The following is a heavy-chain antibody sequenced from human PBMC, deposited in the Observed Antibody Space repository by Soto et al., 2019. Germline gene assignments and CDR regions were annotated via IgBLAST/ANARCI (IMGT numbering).Heavy chain of an antibody. CDR2: ISWNSGSI. CDR3: AKDIWGYSYGHNYYYYGMDV. J-gene: IGHJ6*02. Sequence: EVQLVESGGGLVQPGRSLRLSCAASGFTFDDYAMHWVRQAPGKGLEWVSGISWNSGSIGYADSVKGQFTISRDNAKNSLYLQMNSLRAEDTALYYCAKDIWGYSYGHNYYYYGMDVWGQGTTVTVSS. V-gene: IGHV3-9*01. CDR1: GFTFDDYA. D-gene: IGHD5-18*01.